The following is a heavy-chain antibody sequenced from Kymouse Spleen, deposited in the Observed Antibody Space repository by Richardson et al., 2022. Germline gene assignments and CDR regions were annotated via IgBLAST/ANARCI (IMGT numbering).Heavy chain of an antibody. V-gene: IGHV1-69*05. CDR3: ARGDGAARSYYYYGMDV. CDR1: GGTFSSYA. D-gene: IGHD6-6*01. J-gene: IGHJ6*02. Sequence: QVQLVQSGAEVKKPGSSVKVSCKASGGTFSSYAISWVRQAPGQGLEWMGGIIPIFGTANYAQKFQGRVTITTDESTSTAYMELSSLRSEDTAVYYCARGDGAARSYYYYGMDVWGQGTTVTVSS. CDR2: IIPIFGTA.